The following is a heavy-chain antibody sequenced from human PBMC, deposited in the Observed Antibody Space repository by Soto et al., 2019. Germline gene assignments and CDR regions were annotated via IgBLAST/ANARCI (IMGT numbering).Heavy chain of an antibody. Sequence: QLQLQESGPGLVKPSETLSLTCTVSGDSVTISDYYWGWIRQPPGKGLEWIGSIHYSGSTYYNPSLKGRFTISGDTSKKQFSLKLTSVTAADAAVYYCAAHDSGGYYAEYWGQGTLVTVSA. J-gene: IGHJ4*02. D-gene: IGHD3-22*01. CDR3: AAHDSGGYYAEY. CDR2: IHYSGST. V-gene: IGHV4-39*01. CDR1: GDSVTISDYY.